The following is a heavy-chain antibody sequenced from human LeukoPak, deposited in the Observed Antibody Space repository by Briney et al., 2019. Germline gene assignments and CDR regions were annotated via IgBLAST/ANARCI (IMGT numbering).Heavy chain of an antibody. CDR3: ARAYQQWLPRGALDK. V-gene: IGHV3-74*01. D-gene: IGHD6-19*01. CDR1: GFTFSTYW. Sequence: GGSLRLSCAASGFTFSTYWMYWVRQTPGQGLVWVSRINSDGTTTNYADSVRGRFTISRDNAKTTLFLQMNSLRAEDTAVYFCARAYQQWLPRGALDKWGQGTVVTVSS. CDR2: INSDGTTT. J-gene: IGHJ3*02.